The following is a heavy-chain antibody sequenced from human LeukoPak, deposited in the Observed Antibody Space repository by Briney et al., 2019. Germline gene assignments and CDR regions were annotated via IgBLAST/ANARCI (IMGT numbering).Heavy chain of an antibody. Sequence: PGGSLRLSCAASGFTFTTYWMSWVRQAPGKGLEWVSAISGSGGSTYYADSVKGRFTISRDNSKNTLYLQMNSLRAEDTVVYYCAKGGPAAMRYRGQGTLVTVSS. CDR3: AKGGPAAMRY. CDR2: ISGSGGST. D-gene: IGHD2-2*01. CDR1: GFTFTTYW. V-gene: IGHV3-23*01. J-gene: IGHJ4*02.